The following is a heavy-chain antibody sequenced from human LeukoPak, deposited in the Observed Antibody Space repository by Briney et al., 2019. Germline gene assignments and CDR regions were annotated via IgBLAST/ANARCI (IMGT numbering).Heavy chain of an antibody. CDR2: INSDGSST. D-gene: IGHD3-3*01. V-gene: IGHV3-74*01. J-gene: IGHJ6*03. Sequence: GGSLRLSCAASGFTFSSYWMHWVRQAPGKGLVWVSRINSDGSSTSCADSVKGRFTISRDNAKNTLYLQMNSLRAEDTAVYYCARTYYDFWSGGYYYYYYMDVWGKGTTVTVSS. CDR1: GFTFSSYW. CDR3: ARTYYDFWSGGYYYYYYMDV.